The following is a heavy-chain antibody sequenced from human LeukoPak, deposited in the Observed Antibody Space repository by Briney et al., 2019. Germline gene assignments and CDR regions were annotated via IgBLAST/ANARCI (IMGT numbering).Heavy chain of an antibody. Sequence: PGGSLRLSCAASGFTFSSYGMHWVRQAPGKGLEWVAFIRYDGSNKYYADSVKGRFTISRDNSKNTLYLQMNSLRAEDAAVYYCAKDRWVDYGDYGGDWFDPWGQGTLVTVSS. D-gene: IGHD4-17*01. CDR1: GFTFSSYG. V-gene: IGHV3-30*02. CDR3: AKDRWVDYGDYGGDWFDP. CDR2: IRYDGSNK. J-gene: IGHJ5*02.